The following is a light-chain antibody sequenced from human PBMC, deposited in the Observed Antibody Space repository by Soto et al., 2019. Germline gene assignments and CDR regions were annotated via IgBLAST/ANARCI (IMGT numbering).Light chain of an antibody. J-gene: IGKJ2*01. CDR2: DAS. V-gene: IGKV1-5*01. Sequence: DIQMTQSPSTLSASVGDRVTITCRASQSISSWLAWYQQKPGKAPKLLIYDASSLESGVPSRFSGSGSGTEFTLTISSLQPDDFATYYCQQSYSTLPYVFGQGTKLDIK. CDR3: QQSYSTLPYV. CDR1: QSISSW.